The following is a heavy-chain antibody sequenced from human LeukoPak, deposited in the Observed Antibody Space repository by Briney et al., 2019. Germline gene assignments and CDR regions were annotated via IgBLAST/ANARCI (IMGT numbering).Heavy chain of an antibody. CDR2: IYYSGST. D-gene: IGHD2-15*01. V-gene: IGHV4-39*07. CDR1: GGSISSSSYY. Sequence: PSETLSLTCTVSGGSISSSSYYWGWIRQPPGKGLEWIGSIYYSGSTYYNPSLKSRVTISVDTSKNQFSLKLSSVTAADTAVYYCARVAVGYSSLLYYYGMDVWGQGTTVTVSS. CDR3: ARVAVGYSSLLYYYGMDV. J-gene: IGHJ6*02.